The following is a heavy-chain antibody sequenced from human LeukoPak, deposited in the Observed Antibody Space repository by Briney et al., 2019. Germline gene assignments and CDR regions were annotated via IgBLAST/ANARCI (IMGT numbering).Heavy chain of an antibody. CDR3: AREESIGSYQFLHDY. Sequence: RASVKVSCKASGYTFTSYGISWVRQAPGQGLEWMGWISAYNGNTNYAQKLQGRVTMTTDTSTSTAYMELRSLTSDDTAVYYCAREESIGSYQFLHDYWGQGTLVTVSS. D-gene: IGHD1-26*01. CDR2: ISAYNGNT. V-gene: IGHV1-18*01. J-gene: IGHJ4*02. CDR1: GYTFTSYG.